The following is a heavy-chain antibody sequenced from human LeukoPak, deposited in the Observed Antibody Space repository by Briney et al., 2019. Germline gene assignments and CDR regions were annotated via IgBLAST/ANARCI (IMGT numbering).Heavy chain of an antibody. V-gene: IGHV3-23*01. Sequence: GGSLRLSCAACGFTFSSYAMSWVRQAQGKGLGWVSAISGSGGSTYYADSVKGRFTISRDNSKNTLYLQMNSLRAEDTAVYYCAKDGSDYYDSSGYSSDLDYWGQGTLVTVSS. CDR3: AKDGSDYYDSSGYSSDLDY. J-gene: IGHJ4*02. D-gene: IGHD3-22*01. CDR1: GFTFSSYA. CDR2: ISGSGGST.